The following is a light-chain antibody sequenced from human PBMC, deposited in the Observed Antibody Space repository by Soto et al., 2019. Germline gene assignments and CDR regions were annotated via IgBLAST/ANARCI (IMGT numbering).Light chain of an antibody. V-gene: IGKV4-1*01. CDR1: QSVLYSSNNKNY. CDR3: QQYYSTPPYT. Sequence: DIVMTQSPDSLALSLGERATINCKSSQSVLYSSNNKNYLAWYQQKPGQPPKLLIYWASTRESGVPDRFSGSGSETDFTLTISSLQAEDVAVYYCQQYYSTPPYTFGQGTKPEIK. J-gene: IGKJ2*01. CDR2: WAS.